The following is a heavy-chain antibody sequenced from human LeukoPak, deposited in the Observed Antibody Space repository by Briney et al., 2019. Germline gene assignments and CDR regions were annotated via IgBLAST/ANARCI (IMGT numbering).Heavy chain of an antibody. CDR2: ISGSGGST. CDR3: AKGRYSNYELVPFDP. Sequence: GGSLRLSCAASGFTFSSYAMSWVRQAPGEGLEWVSAISGSGGSTYYADSVKGRFTISRDNSKNTLYLQMNSLRAEDTAVYYCAKGRYSNYELVPFDPWGQGTLVTVSS. D-gene: IGHD4-11*01. J-gene: IGHJ5*02. V-gene: IGHV3-23*01. CDR1: GFTFSSYA.